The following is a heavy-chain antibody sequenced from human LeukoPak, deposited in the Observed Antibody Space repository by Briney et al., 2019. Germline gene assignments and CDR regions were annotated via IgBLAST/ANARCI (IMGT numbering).Heavy chain of an antibody. CDR3: AKISGSYSPFDY. V-gene: IGHV3-23*01. D-gene: IGHD1-26*01. J-gene: IGHJ4*02. CDR1: GFTFSSYA. Sequence: PGGSLRLSCAASGFTFSSYAMSWVRQAPGKGLEWVSGISGSGGSTYYADSVKGRFTISRDSSKNTLYLQMNSLRAEDTAVYYCAKISGSYSPFDYWGQGTLVTVSS. CDR2: ISGSGGST.